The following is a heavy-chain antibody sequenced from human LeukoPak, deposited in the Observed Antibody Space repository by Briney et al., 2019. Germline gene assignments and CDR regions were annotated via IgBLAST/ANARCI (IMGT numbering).Heavy chain of an antibody. CDR1: GGSIKSNNW. J-gene: IGHJ4*02. CDR3: AKLNPSGQKFDY. Sequence: SGTLSLTCAVSGGSIKSNNWWSWVRQPPGKGLEWIGEIYHSGSTNYNPSLESRVTVSVDKSKNQFSLDLSSVTAADTAVYYCAKLNPSGQKFDYWGQGILVTVSS. V-gene: IGHV4-4*02. CDR2: IYHSGST. D-gene: IGHD1-26*01.